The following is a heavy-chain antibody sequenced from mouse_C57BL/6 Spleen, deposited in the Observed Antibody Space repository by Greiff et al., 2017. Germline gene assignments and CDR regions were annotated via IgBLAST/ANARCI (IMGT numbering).Heavy chain of an antibody. J-gene: IGHJ3*01. CDR1: GYTFTSYW. CDR3: AREGSAGDVGFAY. Sequence: VQLQQSGAELVKPGASVKLSCKASGYTFTSYWITWVKQRPGQGLEWIGDIYPGSGSTNYNEKFKSKATLTVDTSSSTAYMQLSSLTSEDSAVYYCAREGSAGDVGFAYWGQGTLVTVSA. D-gene: IGHD3-2*02. CDR2: IYPGSGST. V-gene: IGHV1-55*01.